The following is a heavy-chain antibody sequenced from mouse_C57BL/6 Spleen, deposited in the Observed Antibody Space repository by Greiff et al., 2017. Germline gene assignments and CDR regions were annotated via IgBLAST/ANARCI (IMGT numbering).Heavy chain of an antibody. CDR1: GYTFTSYW. D-gene: IGHD2-4*01. CDR2: IDPNSGGT. V-gene: IGHV1-72*01. Sequence: VQLQQPGAELVKPGASVKLSCKASGYTFTSYWMHWVKQRPGRGLEWIGRIDPNSGGTTYNEKFKSKATLTVDKPSSTAYMQLSSLTSEDSAVYYCAREDYDYDEGPVPYAMDYWGQGTSVTVSS. CDR3: AREDYDYDEGPVPYAMDY. J-gene: IGHJ4*01.